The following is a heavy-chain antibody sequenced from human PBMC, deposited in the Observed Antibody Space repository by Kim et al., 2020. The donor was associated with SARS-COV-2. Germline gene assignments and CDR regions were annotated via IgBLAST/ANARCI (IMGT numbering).Heavy chain of an antibody. D-gene: IGHD2-2*01. J-gene: IGHJ6*02. CDR2: INTNTGNP. CDR3: ARLLRTSVSTSYYFYGMDV. CDR1: GYTFTRHS. V-gene: IGHV7-4-1*02. Sequence: ASVKVSCKASGYTFTRHSMSWVRQAPGQGLQWMGWINTNTGNPTYGHGFTGRSVFSLDTSVSTAYLQINNLKAEDTAVYFCARLLRTSVSTSYYFYGMDVWGQGTTVIVSS.